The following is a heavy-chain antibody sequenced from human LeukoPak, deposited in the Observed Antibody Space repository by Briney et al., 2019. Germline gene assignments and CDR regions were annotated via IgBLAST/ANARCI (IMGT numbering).Heavy chain of an antibody. CDR3: AGRQEYYGSGSEFDY. Sequence: ESLSLTSTVPGVSISRHYWLWDRQPPGKGQGWSGYIYYRGSTNYNPPPKSRVTISVVTSKNQFSLKLISVTAADTAVYYCAGRQEYYGSGSEFDYWGQGTLVTVSS. CDR2: IYYRGST. J-gene: IGHJ4*02. CDR1: GVSISRHY. D-gene: IGHD3-10*01. V-gene: IGHV4-59*11.